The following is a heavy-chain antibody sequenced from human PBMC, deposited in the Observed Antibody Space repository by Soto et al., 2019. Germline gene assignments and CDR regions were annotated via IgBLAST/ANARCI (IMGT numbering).Heavy chain of an antibody. V-gene: IGHV1-69*06. D-gene: IGHD5-18*01. CDR3: ARGGRLDTAAAHYYYYGMDV. CDR2: IIPIFGTA. CDR1: GGTFSSYA. Sequence: SMLSTCSASGGTFSSYAISWVRQAPGQGPEWMEGIIPIFGTANYAQKFQCGVTITADKATSTAYMELSSLRAEDTAVYYCARGGRLDTAAAHYYYYGMDVWGQGTTVTVSS. J-gene: IGHJ6*02.